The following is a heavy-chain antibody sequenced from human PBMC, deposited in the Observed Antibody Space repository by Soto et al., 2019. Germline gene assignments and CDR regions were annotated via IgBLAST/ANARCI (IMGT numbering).Heavy chain of an antibody. D-gene: IGHD6-6*01. CDR3: ARARYSSSHNWFDP. CDR1: GYTFTSYD. Sequence: QVQLVQSGAEVKKPGASVKVSCKTYGYTFTSYDINWVRQATGQGLEWMGWMNPNSGNTGYAQKFQGRVTMTRNNSISTAYMEVSSLRSEDTAVYCCARARYSSSHNWFDPWGQGTLVSVSS. CDR2: MNPNSGNT. J-gene: IGHJ5*02. V-gene: IGHV1-8*01.